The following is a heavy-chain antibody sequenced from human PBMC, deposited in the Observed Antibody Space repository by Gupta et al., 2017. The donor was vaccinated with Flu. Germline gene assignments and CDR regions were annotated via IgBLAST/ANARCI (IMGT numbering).Heavy chain of an antibody. CDR2: ISGSGRST. CDR3: ANPPGGGYDYVVDY. J-gene: IGHJ4*02. D-gene: IGHD3-16*01. Sequence: MSWVRQAPGKGLEWVSSISGSGRSTYYADSVKGRFTISRDNSKNTLSLQMNRLRGDDTAVYYCANPPGGGYDYVVDYWGQGTLVTVSS. V-gene: IGHV3-23*01.